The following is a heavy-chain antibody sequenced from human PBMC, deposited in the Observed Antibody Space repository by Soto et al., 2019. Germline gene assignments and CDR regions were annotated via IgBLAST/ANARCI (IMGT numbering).Heavy chain of an antibody. J-gene: IGHJ3*02. Sequence: ASLKVTCKASGFTFTSSAVQWVRQARGQRLEWIGWIVVGSGNTNYAQKFQERVTITRDMSTSTAYMELSSLRSEDTAVYYCAAVPYYYDSSGYFRHAFDIWGQGTMVTVS. CDR3: AAVPYYYDSSGYFRHAFDI. CDR1: GFTFTSSA. D-gene: IGHD3-22*01. V-gene: IGHV1-58*01. CDR2: IVVGSGNT.